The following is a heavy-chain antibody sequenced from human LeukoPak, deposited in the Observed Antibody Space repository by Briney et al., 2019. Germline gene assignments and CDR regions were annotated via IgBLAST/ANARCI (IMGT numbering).Heavy chain of an antibody. CDR3: ARSPYGDGYRY. V-gene: IGHV1-69*05. Sequence: SVKVSCKASGGTFSSYATSWVRQAPGQGLEWMGGIIPIFGTANYAQKLQGRVTITTDESTSTAYMELSSLRSEDTAVYYCARSPYGDGYRYWGQGTLVTVSS. CDR1: GGTFSSYA. J-gene: IGHJ4*02. CDR2: IIPIFGTA. D-gene: IGHD5-24*01.